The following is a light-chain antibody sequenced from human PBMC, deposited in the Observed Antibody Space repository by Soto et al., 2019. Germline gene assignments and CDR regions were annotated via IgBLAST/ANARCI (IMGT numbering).Light chain of an antibody. Sequence: QSVLTQPPSVSAAAGQKVIISCSGSSSNIGDNYVSWYRQVPGTPPKLLIYDNDQRSSGTPDRFSAYKSGTSATLGISGLQTGDEADYYCGTWDSSLSVAVFGGGTQLTVL. V-gene: IGLV1-51*01. J-gene: IGLJ7*01. CDR1: SSNIGDNY. CDR3: GTWDSSLSVAV. CDR2: DND.